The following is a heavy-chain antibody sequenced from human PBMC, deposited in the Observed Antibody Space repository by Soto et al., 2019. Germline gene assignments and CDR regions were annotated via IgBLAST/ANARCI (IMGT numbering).Heavy chain of an antibody. D-gene: IGHD3-10*01. CDR2: IGSAGDT. J-gene: IGHJ6*02. V-gene: IGHV3-13*01. Sequence: GGSLRLSCAASGFTLSSYDIHWVRQTTGRGLEWVSTIGSAGDTHFAGSVKGRFIISRENAKNSLYLQMNSLRAGDTAVYYCARVPAYGSGNMHYYYGLDVWGQGTTVTVSS. CDR3: ARVPAYGSGNMHYYYGLDV. CDR1: GFTLSSYD.